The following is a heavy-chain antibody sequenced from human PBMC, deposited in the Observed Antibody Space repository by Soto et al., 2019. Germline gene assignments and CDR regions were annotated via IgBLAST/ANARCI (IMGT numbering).Heavy chain of an antibody. CDR3: ARDYGSGSYYRRYYFDY. J-gene: IGHJ4*02. Sequence: ASVKVSCKASGYTFTSYYMHWVRQAPGRGLEWMGIINPSGGSTSYAQKFQGRVTMTRDTSTSTVYMELSSLRSEDTAVYYCARDYGSGSYYRRYYFDYWGQGTLVTVSS. D-gene: IGHD3-10*01. CDR1: GYTFTSYY. V-gene: IGHV1-46*01. CDR2: INPSGGST.